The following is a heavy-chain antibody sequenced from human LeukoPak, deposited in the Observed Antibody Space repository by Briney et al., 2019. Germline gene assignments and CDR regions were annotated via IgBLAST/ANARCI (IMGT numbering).Heavy chain of an antibody. D-gene: IGHD2-8*02. CDR3: ARETVLVSFDY. CDR2: IYSGGST. CDR1: GFTVSSNY. Sequence: GGSLRLSCAASGFTVSSNYMSWVRQAPGKGLEWVSVIYSGGSTYYADSVKGRFTISRDNSKNTLYLQMNSLRAEDTAVYYCARETVLVSFDYWGQGTLVTVSS. J-gene: IGHJ4*02. V-gene: IGHV3-53*01.